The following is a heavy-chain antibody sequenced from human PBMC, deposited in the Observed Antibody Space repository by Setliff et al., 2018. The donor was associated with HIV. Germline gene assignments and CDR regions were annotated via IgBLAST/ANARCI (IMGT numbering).Heavy chain of an antibody. CDR2: ISYDGNIK. V-gene: IGHV3-30*03. J-gene: IGHJ4*02. Sequence: PGGSLRLSCAASGFTFSSYSMNWVRQAPGKGLEWVAVISYDGNIKYYADSVKGRFTISRDNSRNTLYLQMNTLRGEDTAVYYGATFIAASEIQIGYFDYWGQGTLVTVSS. CDR1: GFTFSSYS. CDR3: ATFIAASEIQIGYFDY. D-gene: IGHD6-13*01.